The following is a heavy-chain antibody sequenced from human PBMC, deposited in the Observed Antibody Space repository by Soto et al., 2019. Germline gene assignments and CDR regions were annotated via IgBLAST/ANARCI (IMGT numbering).Heavy chain of an antibody. CDR2: ISYDGSNK. V-gene: IGHV3-30-3*01. Sequence: PGGSLTLSCAASGFTFSSYAMHWVRQAPGKGMEWVAVISYDGSNKYYADSVKGRFTIPRDNSKNTLYLQMNSLRAEDTAVYYCASGDMIVVGHFDYWGQGTLVTVSS. D-gene: IGHD3-22*01. CDR3: ASGDMIVVGHFDY. J-gene: IGHJ4*02. CDR1: GFTFSSYA.